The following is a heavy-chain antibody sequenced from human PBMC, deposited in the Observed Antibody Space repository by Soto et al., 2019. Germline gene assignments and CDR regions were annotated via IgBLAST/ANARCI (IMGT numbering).Heavy chain of an antibody. J-gene: IGHJ3*02. CDR1: GFTFSSYA. V-gene: IGHV3-30-3*01. CDR3: ARDRDFWSGLGSGFDAFDI. Sequence: PGGSLRLSCAASGFTFSSYAMHWVRQAPGKGLEWVAVISYDGSNKYYADSVKGRFTISRDNSKNTLYLQMNSLRAEDTAVYYCARDRDFWSGLGSGFDAFDIWGQGTMVTVSS. CDR2: ISYDGSNK. D-gene: IGHD3-3*01.